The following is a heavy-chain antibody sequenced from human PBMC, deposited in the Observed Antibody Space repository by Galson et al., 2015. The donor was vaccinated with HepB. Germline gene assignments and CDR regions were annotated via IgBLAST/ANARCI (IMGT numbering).Heavy chain of an antibody. CDR2: ISYDGSNK. CDR3: ATATYYDFWSGYYEYYFDY. Sequence: SLRLSCAASGFTFSSYAMHWVRQAPGKGLEWVAVISYDGSNKYYADSVKGRFTISRDNSKNTLYLQMNSLRAEDTAVYYCATATYYDFWSGYYEYYFDYWGQGTLVTVSS. CDR1: GFTFSSYA. V-gene: IGHV3-30-3*01. J-gene: IGHJ4*02. D-gene: IGHD3-3*01.